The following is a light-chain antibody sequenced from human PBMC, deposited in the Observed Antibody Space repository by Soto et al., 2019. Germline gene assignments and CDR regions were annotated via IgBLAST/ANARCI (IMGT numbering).Light chain of an antibody. CDR1: QSISGW. Sequence: DFQVTQSPSALSAYDRDRVTITCRASQSISGWLAWYQQKPGKAPKLLIYDASSLESGVPSRFSGSGSGTEFTLTITSLQPDDFATYYCQHYNSDPWTFGQGTKG. V-gene: IGKV1-5*01. CDR2: DAS. J-gene: IGKJ1*01. CDR3: QHYNSDPWT.